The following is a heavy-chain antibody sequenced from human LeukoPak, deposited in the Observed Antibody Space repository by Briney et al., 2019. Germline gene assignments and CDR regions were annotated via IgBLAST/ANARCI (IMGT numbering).Heavy chain of an antibody. Sequence: GGSLRLSCAASGFTFSSYEMNWVRQAPGKGLEWLSYISSSGSTIHYADSVKGRFTISRDNAKNSLYLQMNSLRAEDTAVYYCARWGDSYCFDYWGQGTPVTVSS. CDR1: GFTFSSYE. D-gene: IGHD5-18*01. CDR2: ISSSGSTI. J-gene: IGHJ4*02. V-gene: IGHV3-48*03. CDR3: ARWGDSYCFDY.